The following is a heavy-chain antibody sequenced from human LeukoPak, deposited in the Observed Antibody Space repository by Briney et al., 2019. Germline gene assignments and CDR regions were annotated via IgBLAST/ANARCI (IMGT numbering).Heavy chain of an antibody. Sequence: ASVKVSCKASGYTFTSYDINWVRQATGQGLEWMGWMNPNSGNTGYAQKFQGRVTMTRNTSISTAYMELSSLRSEDTAVYYCARGKARDGYNYPVIFDYWGQGTLVTVSS. CDR3: ARGKARDGYNYPVIFDY. V-gene: IGHV1-8*01. D-gene: IGHD5-24*01. CDR2: MNPNSGNT. J-gene: IGHJ4*02. CDR1: GYTFTSYD.